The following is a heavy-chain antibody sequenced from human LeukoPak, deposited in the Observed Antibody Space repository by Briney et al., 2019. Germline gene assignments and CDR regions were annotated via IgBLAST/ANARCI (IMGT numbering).Heavy chain of an antibody. CDR3: ARGSGSSQAPFDY. Sequence: SETLSLTCTVSGASFSSGGYYWSWIRQHPGKGLEYIGYIYYSGHTYYTPSLKGRLTISGDTSKNQFSLKLRSVTAADTAVYYCARGSGSSQAPFDYWGQGTLVTVSS. CDR2: IYYSGHT. CDR1: GASFSSGGYY. D-gene: IGHD3-10*01. J-gene: IGHJ4*02. V-gene: IGHV4-31*03.